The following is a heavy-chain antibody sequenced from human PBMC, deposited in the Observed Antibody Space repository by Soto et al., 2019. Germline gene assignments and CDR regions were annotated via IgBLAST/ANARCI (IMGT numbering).Heavy chain of an antibody. D-gene: IGHD2-15*01. Sequence: SETLSLTCAVSGGSISISNWWSWVRQTPGKGLEWIGQIHHSGSTNYSPSLTSRVTISVDTSKNQFSLNMNSVTAADTAVYYCTRVGARYCSGATCPMAYWGQGALVTVSS. J-gene: IGHJ4*02. V-gene: IGHV4-4*02. CDR2: IHHSGST. CDR1: GGSISISNW. CDR3: TRVGARYCSGATCPMAY.